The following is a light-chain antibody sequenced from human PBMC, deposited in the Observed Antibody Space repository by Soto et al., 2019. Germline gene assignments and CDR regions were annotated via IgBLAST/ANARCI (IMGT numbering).Light chain of an antibody. J-gene: IGKJ2*01. CDR3: QQYGRSPYT. Sequence: EIVMTQSPATLSLSPGYRATLSCRASQRITSNFFAWFQQKAVLAPRLLIYGASTRASGVPHRISGGGSGTEFVLTISRLEPEDFAGYYCQQYGRSPYTFGQGTKLHIK. V-gene: IGKV3-20*01. CDR2: GAS. CDR1: QRITSNF.